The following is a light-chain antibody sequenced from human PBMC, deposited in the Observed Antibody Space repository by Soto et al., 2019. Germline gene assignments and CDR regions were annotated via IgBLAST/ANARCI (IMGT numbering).Light chain of an antibody. Sequence: EFVLTQSPGTLSLSPGERATLSCRASQSVSSSFLAWFQQKPGQAPRLLIYGASSRPTGIPDGFSGSGSGTNFTLTISRLEPEDFAVYYCQQYGSSSTFGQGTRLEIK. V-gene: IGKV3-20*01. CDR1: QSVSSSF. J-gene: IGKJ5*01. CDR2: GAS. CDR3: QQYGSSST.